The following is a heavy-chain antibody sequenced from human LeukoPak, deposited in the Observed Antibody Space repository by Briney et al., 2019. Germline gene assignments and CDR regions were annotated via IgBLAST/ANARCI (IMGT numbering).Heavy chain of an antibody. Sequence: GRSLRPSCAASGFTFSSYGMHWVRQAPGKGLEWVAVILYDGSNKYYADSVKGRFTISRDNSKNTLYPQMNSLRAEDTAVYYCAKEGAGFRVGFDIWGHGTMVTVSS. CDR1: GFTFSSYG. V-gene: IGHV3-30*18. CDR3: AKEGAGFRVGFDI. J-gene: IGHJ3*02. CDR2: ILYDGSNK. D-gene: IGHD3-10*01.